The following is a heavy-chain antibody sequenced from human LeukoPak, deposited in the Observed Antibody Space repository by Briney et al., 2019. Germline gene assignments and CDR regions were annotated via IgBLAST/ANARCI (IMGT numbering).Heavy chain of an antibody. D-gene: IGHD4-17*01. CDR3: AXTRMTTVTMVXSXAXXX. CDR1: GGTFSSYA. J-gene: IGHJ3*02. Sequence: SVKVSCKTSGGTFSSYAVGWVRQAPGQGLEWMGGIIPIFGAANYAQKFQGRVTITADESTSTAYMELSSLRSEDTAVYYCAXTRMTTVTMVXSXAXXXWGQXT. CDR2: IIPIFGAA. V-gene: IGHV1-69*13.